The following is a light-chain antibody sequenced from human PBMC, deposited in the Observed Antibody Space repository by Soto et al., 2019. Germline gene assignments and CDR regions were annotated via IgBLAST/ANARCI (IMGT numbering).Light chain of an antibody. Sequence: DIPMTQSPSSLSASVGDRVTIACRASQGISHYLAWYQQKPGKVPRLLIYGASTLQSGVPSRFSGSGSGTDFTLTISSLQPEDVATYYCQMYTSGPPRFTFGGGTKVEIK. CDR1: QGISHY. CDR2: GAS. J-gene: IGKJ4*01. CDR3: QMYTSGPPRFT. V-gene: IGKV1-27*01.